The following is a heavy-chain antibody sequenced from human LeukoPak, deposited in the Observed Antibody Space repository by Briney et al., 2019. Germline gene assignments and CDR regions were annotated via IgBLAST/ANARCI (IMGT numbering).Heavy chain of an antibody. J-gene: IGHJ4*02. V-gene: IGHV4-39*01. CDR1: GGSIGSSTYY. Sequence: PSETLSLTCTVSGGSIGSSTYYWGWIRQPPGKGLEWIGYIYYSGSTYYNPSLKSRVTISIDTSKNQFSLKLSSVTAADTAVYYCARRRGARGPFDYWGQGTLSPSPQ. CDR2: IYYSGST. D-gene: IGHD1-26*01. CDR3: ARRRGARGPFDY.